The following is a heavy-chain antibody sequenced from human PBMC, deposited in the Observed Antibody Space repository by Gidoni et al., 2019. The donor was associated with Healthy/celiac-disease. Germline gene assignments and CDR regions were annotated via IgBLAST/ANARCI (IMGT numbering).Heavy chain of an antibody. CDR1: GLSLSTARLG. Sequence: QVTLKESGPVLVTPTETLTLPCTVTGLSLSTARLGVSWIRQPPGKALEWLAHIFSNDEKSYSTSLKSRLTISKDTSKSQVVLTMTNMDPVDTATYYCARIKRATEVGATERHYYYGMDVWGQGTTVTVSS. J-gene: IGHJ6*02. V-gene: IGHV2-26*01. D-gene: IGHD1-26*01. CDR3: ARIKRATEVGATERHYYYGMDV. CDR2: IFSNDEK.